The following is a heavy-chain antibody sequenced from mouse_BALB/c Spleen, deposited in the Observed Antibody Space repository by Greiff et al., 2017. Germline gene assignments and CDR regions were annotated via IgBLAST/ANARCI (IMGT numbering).Heavy chain of an antibody. CDR2: ISSGGSYT. Sequence: EVKLMESGGGLVKPGGSLKLSCAASGFTFSSYAMSWVRQTPEKRLEWVATISSGGSYTYYPDSVKGRFTISRDNAKNTLYLQMSSLRSEDTAMYYCAHITTVVGDAYWGQGTLVTVSA. D-gene: IGHD1-1*01. J-gene: IGHJ3*01. CDR3: AHITTVVGDAY. V-gene: IGHV5-9-3*01. CDR1: GFTFSSYA.